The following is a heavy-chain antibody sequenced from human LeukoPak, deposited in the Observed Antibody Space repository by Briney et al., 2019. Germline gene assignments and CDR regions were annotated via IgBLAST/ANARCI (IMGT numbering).Heavy chain of an antibody. CDR1: GGSISSGGYY. V-gene: IGHV4-30-2*01. CDR3: ARDQSYFDY. Sequence: SETLSLTCTVSGGSISSGGYYWSWIRQPPGKGLEWIGYIYHSGSTYYNPSLKSRVTISVDRSKNQFSLKLSSVTAADTAVYYYARDQSYFDYWGQGTLVTVSS. J-gene: IGHJ4*02. CDR2: IYHSGST.